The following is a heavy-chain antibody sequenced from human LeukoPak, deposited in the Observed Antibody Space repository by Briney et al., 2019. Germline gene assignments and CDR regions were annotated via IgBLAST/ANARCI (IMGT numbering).Heavy chain of an antibody. D-gene: IGHD5-18*01. Sequence: SETLSLTCTVSGASISSYYWSWIRQPPGKGLEWIGYIYYSGSTRYNPSLKSRVTISVDTSKNQFSLKLSSVTAADTAVYYCASLNTAMAASDYWGQGTLVTVSS. V-gene: IGHV4-59*01. CDR1: GASISSYY. CDR2: IYYSGST. CDR3: ASLNTAMAASDY. J-gene: IGHJ4*02.